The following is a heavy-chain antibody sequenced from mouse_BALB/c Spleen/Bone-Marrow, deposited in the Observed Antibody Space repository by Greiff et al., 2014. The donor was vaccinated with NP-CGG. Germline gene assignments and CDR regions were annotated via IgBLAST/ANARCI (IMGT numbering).Heavy chain of an antibody. J-gene: IGHJ3*01. CDR3: ARHDNDGYYLAY. CDR1: GFSLTSYG. Sequence: VKLVESGPDLVAPSQSLSITCTVSGFSLTSYGVHWVRQPPGKGLEWLVVIWSDGCTTYNSALKSRLSISKDNSKSQVFLKMNSLQTDDTAMYYCARHDNDGYYLAYWGQGTLVTVSA. D-gene: IGHD2-3*01. V-gene: IGHV2-6-2*01. CDR2: IWSDGCT.